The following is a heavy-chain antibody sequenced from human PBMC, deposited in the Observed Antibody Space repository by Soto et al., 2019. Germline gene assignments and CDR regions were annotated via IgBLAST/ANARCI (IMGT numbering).Heavy chain of an antibody. CDR3: ARVGSGIQQYYYYYYMDV. Sequence: QVQLQESGPGLVKPSETLSLTCTVSGGSISSYYWSWIRQPPGKGLEWIGYIYYSGSTNYNPSLKSRVTISVDTSKNQFSLKLSSVTAADTAVYYCARVGSGIQQYYYYYYMDVWGKGTTVTVSS. J-gene: IGHJ6*03. V-gene: IGHV4-59*01. CDR1: GGSISSYY. CDR2: IYYSGST. D-gene: IGHD3-10*01.